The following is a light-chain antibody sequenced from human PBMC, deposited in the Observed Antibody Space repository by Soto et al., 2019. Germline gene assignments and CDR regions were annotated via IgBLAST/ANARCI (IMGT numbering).Light chain of an antibody. CDR2: GAS. Sequence: EIVLTQSPGTLSLSPGERATLSCRASQSLSSSYLAWYQQKPGQAPRLLIYGASSRATGIPDRFSGSGSGTDFTLTISRLEPEDFAVYYCQQYGSSPPTVGGGTKVDSK. CDR1: QSLSSSY. CDR3: QQYGSSPPT. V-gene: IGKV3-20*01. J-gene: IGKJ4*01.